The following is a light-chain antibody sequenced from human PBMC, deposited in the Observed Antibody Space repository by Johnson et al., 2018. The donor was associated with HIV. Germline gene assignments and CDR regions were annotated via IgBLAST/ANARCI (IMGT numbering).Light chain of an antibody. V-gene: IGLV1-51*02. J-gene: IGLJ1*01. CDR2: ENN. CDR1: SSNIGNNF. Sequence: QSVLTQPPSVSAAPGQKVTISCSGSSSNIGNNFVSWYQQLPGTAPKLLIYENNKRPSGIPDRFSGSKSGTSATLGITGLQTGDAAECYCRTWESSLSGTDVFGTGDQVTRL. CDR3: RTWESSLSGTDV.